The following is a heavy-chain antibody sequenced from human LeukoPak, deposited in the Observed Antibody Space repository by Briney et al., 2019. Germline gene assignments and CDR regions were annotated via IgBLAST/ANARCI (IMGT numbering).Heavy chain of an antibody. D-gene: IGHD2-2*01. CDR3: ARDPSYCSSASCPP. CDR2: LSNSGST. CDR1: GGSITGFY. V-gene: IGHV4-59*01. Sequence: SETLSLTCTVSGGSITGFYWNWIRQPPGKGLEWIGLLSNSGSTNYNPSLESRVIISAVTSKSQFSLRLSSVTAADTAVYYCARDPSYCSSASCPPWGQGTLVTVPS. J-gene: IGHJ5*02.